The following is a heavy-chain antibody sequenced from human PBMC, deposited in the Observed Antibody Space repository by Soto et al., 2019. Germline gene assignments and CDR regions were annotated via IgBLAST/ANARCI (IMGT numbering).Heavy chain of an antibody. CDR3: AREHGLRFLEWLLARYNWFAP. Sequence: SETLSLTCAVYGGSFSGYYWSWIRQPPGKGLEWIGEINHSGSTNYNPSLKSRVTISVDTSKNQFSLKLSSVTAADTAVYYCAREHGLRFLEWLLARYNWFAPWGQGTLVTVSS. CDR2: INHSGST. V-gene: IGHV4-34*01. CDR1: GGSFSGYY. J-gene: IGHJ5*02. D-gene: IGHD3-3*01.